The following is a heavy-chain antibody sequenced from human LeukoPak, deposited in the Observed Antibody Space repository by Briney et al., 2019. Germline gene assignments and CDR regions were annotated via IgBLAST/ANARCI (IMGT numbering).Heavy chain of an antibody. D-gene: IGHD4-17*01. CDR1: GFTFSSSA. V-gene: IGHV3-73*01. J-gene: IGHJ4*02. CDR3: ASPNDCGDQFYFDF. Sequence: GGSLRLPCATSGFTFSSSAMHWVRQASGKGLEWVGHIRSKANTYATTYAASVKGRFTISRDDSKNTAYLQMNSLKSEDTAVYYCASPNDCGDQFYFDFWGQGTLVTVSS. CDR2: IRSKANTYAT.